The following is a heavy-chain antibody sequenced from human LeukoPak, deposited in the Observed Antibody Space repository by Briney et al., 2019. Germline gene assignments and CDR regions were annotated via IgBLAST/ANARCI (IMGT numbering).Heavy chain of an antibody. CDR3: ARVLGGYCSGGSCYSDYYYYGMDV. CDR2: IIPIFGTA. CDR1: GYTFTSYG. J-gene: IGHJ6*02. Sequence: SVKVSCKASGYTFTSYGISWVRQAPGQGLEWMGGIIPIFGTANYAQKFQGRVTITADESTSTAYMELSSLRSEDTAVYYCARVLGGYCSGGSCYSDYYYYGMDVWGQGTTVTVSS. D-gene: IGHD2-15*01. V-gene: IGHV1-69*13.